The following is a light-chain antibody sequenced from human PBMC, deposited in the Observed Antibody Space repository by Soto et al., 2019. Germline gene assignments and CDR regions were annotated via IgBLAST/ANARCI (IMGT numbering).Light chain of an antibody. CDR3: QQYGSAPVT. CDR1: QSVASSH. CDR2: DAA. V-gene: IGKV3-20*01. J-gene: IGKJ3*01. Sequence: EIVLTQSPGTLSLSPGQRATLSCRASQSVASSHLAWYRQKPGQTTRLLIYDAAIRATGIPDRISGSGSGTDFTLTISRLEPEDFAVYYCQQYGSAPVTFGPGTKVDIK.